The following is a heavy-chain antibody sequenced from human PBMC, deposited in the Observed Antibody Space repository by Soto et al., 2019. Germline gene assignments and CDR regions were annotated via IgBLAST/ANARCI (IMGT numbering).Heavy chain of an antibody. CDR1: GFTFRSSP. D-gene: IGHD3-22*01. CDR3: WYGGPSGLYRY. CDR2: INGGDGSE. Sequence: GGSLRLSCAVSGFTFRSSPMSWVRRAPGKGLEWVSGINGGDGSEHYVDSVQGRFTTIRDNSKNTLHLQMNSLRAEDTAVYYCWYGGPSGLYRYWGQGSLVTVSA. V-gene: IGHV3-23*01. J-gene: IGHJ4*02.